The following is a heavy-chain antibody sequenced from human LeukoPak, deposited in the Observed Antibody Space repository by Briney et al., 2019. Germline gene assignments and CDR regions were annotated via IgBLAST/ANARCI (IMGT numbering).Heavy chain of an antibody. J-gene: IGHJ4*02. CDR1: GGSISSYY. CDR2: IYYSGST. V-gene: IGHV4-59*01. CDR3: ARSPNILTSRYYFDY. D-gene: IGHD3-9*01. Sequence: SETLSLTCTVSGGSISSYYWSWIRQPPGKGLEWIGYIYYSGSTNYNPSLKSRVTISVDTSKNQFSLKLSSVTAADTAVYYCARSPNILTSRYYFDYWGQGTLVTVSS.